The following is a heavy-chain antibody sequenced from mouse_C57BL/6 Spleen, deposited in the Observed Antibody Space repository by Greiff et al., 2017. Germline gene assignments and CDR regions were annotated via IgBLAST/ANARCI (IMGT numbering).Heavy chain of an antibody. Sequence: EVKLMESGGGLVQPGGSLKLSCAASGFTFSDYYMYWVRQTPEKRLEWVAYISNGGGSTYYPDTVKGRFTISRANAKNTLYLQMSRLKSEDTAMYYCARYRDYDRYFDVWGTGTTVTVSS. CDR1: GFTFSDYY. CDR2: ISNGGGST. V-gene: IGHV5-12*01. CDR3: ARYRDYDRYFDV. J-gene: IGHJ1*03. D-gene: IGHD2-4*01.